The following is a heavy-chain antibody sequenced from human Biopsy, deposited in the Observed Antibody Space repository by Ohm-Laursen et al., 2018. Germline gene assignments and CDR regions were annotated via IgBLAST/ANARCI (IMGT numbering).Heavy chain of an antibody. CDR2: FAPENGKT. D-gene: IGHD1-20*01. V-gene: IGHV1-24*01. J-gene: IGHJ4*02. Sequence: ASVKVSCKVSGYTLTDLSMHWVRQAPGKGLEWMGGFAPENGKTIYAQKFQGGVTMTEDTSTDTAYMELSNLRSEDTAVYYCAGDINNWNVNSWGQGTLVIVSS. CDR3: AGDINNWNVNS. CDR1: GYTLTDLS.